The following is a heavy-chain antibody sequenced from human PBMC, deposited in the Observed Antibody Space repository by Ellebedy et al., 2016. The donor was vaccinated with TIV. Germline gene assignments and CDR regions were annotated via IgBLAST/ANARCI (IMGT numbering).Heavy chain of an antibody. V-gene: IGHV3-30*16. CDR1: GFTFSSYA. CDR3: EREIRMGAYNYIHF. D-gene: IGHD1-26*01. CDR2: ITYDGSNN. Sequence: PGGSLRLSCAAPGFTFSSYAMHWVRQAPGKGLEWGAVITYDGSNNQYADSVKGRFTVSRYNSKSTLFLQMNSLRPDDSSVYYCEREIRMGAYNYIHFWGQGALVIVS. J-gene: IGHJ4*02.